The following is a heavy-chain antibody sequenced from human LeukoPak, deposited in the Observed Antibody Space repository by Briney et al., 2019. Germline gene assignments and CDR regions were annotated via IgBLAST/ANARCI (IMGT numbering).Heavy chain of an antibody. V-gene: IGHV3-23*01. CDR1: GFTFSTYA. D-gene: IGHD2-15*01. CDR2: ISPAGGSI. J-gene: IGHJ4*02. CDR3: AKRHCSGGSCFSGVDY. Sequence: GRSLRLSCAASGFTFSTYAMSWVRQAPGKGLEWVSLISPAGGSIYYADSVKGRFTISRDNSENTLYLQMSSLRTEDTAVYYCAKRHCSGGSCFSGVDYWGQGTLVTVSS.